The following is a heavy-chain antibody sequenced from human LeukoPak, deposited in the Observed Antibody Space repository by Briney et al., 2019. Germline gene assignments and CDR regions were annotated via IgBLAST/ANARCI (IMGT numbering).Heavy chain of an antibody. J-gene: IGHJ4*02. CDR1: GYTFTGYY. Sequence: GASVKVSCKASGYTFTGYYMHWVRQAPGQGLEWMGWINPNSGGTNYAQKFQGRVTMTRDTSISTAYMELSRLSSDDTAVYYCARAWYSSGWYLFDYWGQGTLVTVSS. V-gene: IGHV1-2*02. CDR3: ARAWYSSGWYLFDY. D-gene: IGHD6-19*01. CDR2: INPNSGGT.